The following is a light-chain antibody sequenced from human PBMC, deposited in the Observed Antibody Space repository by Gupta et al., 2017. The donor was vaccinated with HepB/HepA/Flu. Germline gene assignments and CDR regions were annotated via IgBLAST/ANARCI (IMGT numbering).Light chain of an antibody. Sequence: DIQMTQSPPSLSASLGDRVTITCRASQSISSYLNWYQQKPGTAPKLLIYAASSLQSGVPSRFSGSGSGTDFTLTISSLQPEDFATYYCQQSYSTPLTFGAGTKVDIK. CDR3: QQSYSTPLT. V-gene: IGKV1-39*01. CDR1: QSISSY. CDR2: AAS. J-gene: IGKJ3*01.